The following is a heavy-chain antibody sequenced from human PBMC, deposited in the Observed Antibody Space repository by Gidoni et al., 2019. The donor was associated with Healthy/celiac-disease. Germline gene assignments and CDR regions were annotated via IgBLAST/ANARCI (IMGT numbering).Heavy chain of an antibody. CDR2: ISSNGGRT. CDR3: VKDSAVTGDY. V-gene: IGHV3-64D*06. Sequence: EVQLVESGGGLVQPGGSLRLSCSSSGFPFSSYAMHWVRQAPGKGLEYVSAISSNGGRTYYADSVKGRFTISRDNSKNTLYLQMSSRRAEDTAVYYCVKDSAVTGDYWGQGTLVTVSS. CDR1: GFPFSSYA. D-gene: IGHD4-17*01. J-gene: IGHJ4*02.